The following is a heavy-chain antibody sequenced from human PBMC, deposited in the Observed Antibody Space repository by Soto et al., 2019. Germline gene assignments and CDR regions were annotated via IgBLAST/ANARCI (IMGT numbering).Heavy chain of an antibody. V-gene: IGHV4-59*01. D-gene: IGHD2-8*01. J-gene: IGHJ5*02. CDR2: AYYSGST. Sequence: SETLSLTCSVSGGSISHYYWSWIRQSPGQGLEWIGYAYYSGSTDYNPSLKSRVAMSVDTSTHQVSLKLNSVTTGDTAVYYCGIDGSTYGRADTGEINENCCDPWGAGTLVTFSS. CDR3: GIDGSTYGRADTGEINENCCDP. CDR1: GGSISHYY.